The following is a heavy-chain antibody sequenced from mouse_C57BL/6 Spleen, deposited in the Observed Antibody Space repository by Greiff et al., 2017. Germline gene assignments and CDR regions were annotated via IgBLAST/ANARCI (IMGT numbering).Heavy chain of an antibody. J-gene: IGHJ3*01. CDR1: GYTFTDYY. CDR2: INPNNGGT. V-gene: IGHV1-26*01. Sequence: EVQLQQSGPELVKPGASVKISCKASGYTFTDYYMNWVKQSHGKSLEWIGDINPNNGGTSYNQTFKGKATLTVDKSSSTAYMELRSLTSEDSAVYYCARRGGYAGWFAYWGQGTLVTVSA. CDR3: ARRGGYAGWFAY. D-gene: IGHD2-2*01.